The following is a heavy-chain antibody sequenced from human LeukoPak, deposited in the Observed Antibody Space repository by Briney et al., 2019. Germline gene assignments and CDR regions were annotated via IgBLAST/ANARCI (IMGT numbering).Heavy chain of an antibody. J-gene: IGHJ4*02. CDR2: IILIFGAA. CDR1: GGTFSSDA. CDR3: ATVYSGSNYFDY. Sequence: SVKVSCKASGGTFSSDAINWVRQAPGQGLEWMGGIILIFGAANYAQEFQGRVTITAGESASTVYMELSSLRSDDTAVYYCATVYSGSNYFDYWGQGTLVTVSS. V-gene: IGHV1-69*01. D-gene: IGHD1-26*01.